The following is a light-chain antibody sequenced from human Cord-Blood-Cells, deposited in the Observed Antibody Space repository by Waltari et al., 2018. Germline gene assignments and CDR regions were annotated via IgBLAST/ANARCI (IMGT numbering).Light chain of an antibody. J-gene: IGLJ3*02. CDR3: SSYTSSSSWV. CDR2: DVS. V-gene: IGLV2-14*01. Sequence: QSALTQPASVSGYPGQPIPISCTGTSSDVGGYNHVSWYQQHPGKAPKLMIYDVSNRPSGVSTRFSGSKSGNTASLTISVLQAEDEADYYCSSYTSSSSWVFGGGTKLTVL. CDR1: SSDVGGYNH.